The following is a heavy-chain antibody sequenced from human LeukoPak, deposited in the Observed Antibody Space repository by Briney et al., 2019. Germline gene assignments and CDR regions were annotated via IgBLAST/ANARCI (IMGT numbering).Heavy chain of an antibody. J-gene: IGHJ4*02. CDR1: GFTFDYYR. CDR3: ARAEISLIVGILAY. CDR2: ISNNGDQK. Sequence: GGSLRLSCATSGFTFDYYRMNWVRQAPGKGLEWVSSISNNGDQKSYADSVRGRFTITRDSAQRSLFLQMNSLRAEDTAVYYCARAEISLIVGILAYWGQGALVTVSS. V-gene: IGHV3-21*01. D-gene: IGHD2-21*01.